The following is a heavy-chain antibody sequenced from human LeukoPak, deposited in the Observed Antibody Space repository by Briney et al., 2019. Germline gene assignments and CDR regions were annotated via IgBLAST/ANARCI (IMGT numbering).Heavy chain of an antibody. V-gene: IGHV4-61*02. CDR2: IYTSGST. CDR3: ASFAAAGDYFDY. CDR1: GYSISSGYY. Sequence: SETLSLTCTVSGYSISSGYYWSWIRQPAGKGLEWIGRIYTSGSTNYNPSLKSRVTISVDTSKNQFSLKLSSVTAADTAVYYCASFAAAGDYFDYWGQGTLVTVSS. D-gene: IGHD6-13*01. J-gene: IGHJ4*02.